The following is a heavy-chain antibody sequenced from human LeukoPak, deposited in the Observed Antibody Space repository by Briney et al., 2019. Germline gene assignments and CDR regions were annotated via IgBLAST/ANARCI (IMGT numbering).Heavy chain of an antibody. CDR1: GYTFSNYG. V-gene: IGHV1-18*01. Sequence: ASVKVSCKASGYTFSNYGISWVRQAPGQGLEWMGWISAYNGNTNYAQKLQGRVTMTTDTSTSTAYMELRSLRSDDTAVYYCARDVTMVRGVIIDYWGQGTLVTVSS. D-gene: IGHD3-10*01. CDR3: ARDVTMVRGVIIDY. CDR2: ISAYNGNT. J-gene: IGHJ4*02.